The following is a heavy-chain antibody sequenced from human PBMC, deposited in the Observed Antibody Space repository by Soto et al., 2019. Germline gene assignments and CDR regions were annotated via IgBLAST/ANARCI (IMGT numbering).Heavy chain of an antibody. CDR2: ISSSSSYI. CDR1: GLTFSSYS. D-gene: IGHD3-22*01. CDR3: ARDEYYYDSSGYYYTAFDI. V-gene: IGHV3-21*01. J-gene: IGHJ3*02. Sequence: GGSLRLACAASGLTFSSYSMNWVRQAPGKGLEWVSSISSSSSYIYYADSVKGRFTISRDNAKNSLYLQMNSLRAEDTAVYYCARDEYYYDSSGYYYTAFDIWGQGTMVTVSS.